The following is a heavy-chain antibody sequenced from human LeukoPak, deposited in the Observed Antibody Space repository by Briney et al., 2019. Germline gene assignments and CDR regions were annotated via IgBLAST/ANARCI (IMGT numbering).Heavy chain of an antibody. CDR1: GGTFSSYA. J-gene: IGHJ3*02. CDR2: IIPILGIA. Sequence: AASVKVSCKASGGTFSSYAISWVRQAPGQGLEWMGRIIPILGIANYAQKFQGRVTITADKSTSTAYMELSSLRSEDTAVYYCARDPAGALYYYDSKRPGGNDAFDIWGQGTMVTVSS. V-gene: IGHV1-69*04. D-gene: IGHD3-22*01. CDR3: ARDPAGALYYYDSKRPGGNDAFDI.